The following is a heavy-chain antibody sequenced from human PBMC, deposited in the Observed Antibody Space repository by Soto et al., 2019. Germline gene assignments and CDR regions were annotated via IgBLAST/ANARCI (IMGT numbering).Heavy chain of an antibody. CDR3: ANLGFLLMELYYLHQ. CDR2: ISGNSGKT. D-gene: IGHD1-7*01. CDR1: GFTFSSYA. V-gene: IGHV3-23*01. Sequence: EVQLLESGGGLVQPGGSLRLSCTASGFTFSSYAMSWVRQAPGQGLEWVSTISGNSGKTNYAESVKGRFSISRDNSKNTVHLQLASVRAEDTAGYFCANLGFLLMELYYLHQWCHGTLFTVS. J-gene: IGHJ4*01.